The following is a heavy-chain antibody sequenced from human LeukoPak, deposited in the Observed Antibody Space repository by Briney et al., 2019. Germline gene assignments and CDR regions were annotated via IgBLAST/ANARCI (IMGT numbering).Heavy chain of an antibody. CDR1: GFTFSSYS. CDR3: AKSSGWQLDY. V-gene: IGHV3-21*01. D-gene: IGHD6-19*01. CDR2: ISSSSSYI. Sequence: GGSLRLSCAASGFTFSSYSMNWVRQAPGKGLEWVSSISSSSSYIYYADSVKGRFTISRDNSKNTLYLQMNILRAEDTAVYYCAKSSGWQLDYWGQGTLVTVSS. J-gene: IGHJ4*02.